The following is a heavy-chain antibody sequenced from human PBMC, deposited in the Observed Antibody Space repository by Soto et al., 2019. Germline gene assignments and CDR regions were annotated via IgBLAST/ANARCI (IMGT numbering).Heavy chain of an antibody. CDR3: ARYYDILTGYYSS. D-gene: IGHD3-9*01. V-gene: IGHV4-59*01. CDR2: IYYSGST. Sequence: SETLSLTCTVSGGSISSYYWSWIRQPPGKGLEWIGYIYYSGSTNYNPSLKSRVTISVDTSKNQFSLKLSSVTAADTAVYYCARYYDILTGYYSSWGQGTLVTVSS. CDR1: GGSISSYY. J-gene: IGHJ5*02.